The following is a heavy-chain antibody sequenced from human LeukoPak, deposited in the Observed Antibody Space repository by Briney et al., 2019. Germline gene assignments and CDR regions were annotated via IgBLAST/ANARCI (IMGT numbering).Heavy chain of an antibody. CDR1: GFTFSSYA. CDR3: AKGDWELGSTGYFDY. V-gene: IGHV3-30*18. J-gene: IGHJ4*02. Sequence: GRSLRLSCAASGFTFSSYAMHWVRQAPGKGLEWVAVISYDGSSKYYADSVKGRFTISRDNSKNTLYVQMNSQRPEDTAVYYCAKGDWELGSTGYFDYWGQGTLVTVSS. CDR2: ISYDGSSK. D-gene: IGHD1-26*01.